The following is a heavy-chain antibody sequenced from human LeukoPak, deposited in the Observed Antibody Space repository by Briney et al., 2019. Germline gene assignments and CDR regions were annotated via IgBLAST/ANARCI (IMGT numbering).Heavy chain of an antibody. CDR3: ARSTGALYYFDY. V-gene: IGHV3-20*04. D-gene: IGHD7-27*01. J-gene: IGHJ4*02. CDR2: INWNGGST. CDR1: GFTFNTYG. Sequence: GGTLRLSCAASGFTFNTYGMSWVRQAPGKGLEWVSGINWNGGSTGYADSVKGRFTISRDNAKNSLYLQMNSLRAEDTALYYCARSTGALYYFDYWGQGTLVTVSS.